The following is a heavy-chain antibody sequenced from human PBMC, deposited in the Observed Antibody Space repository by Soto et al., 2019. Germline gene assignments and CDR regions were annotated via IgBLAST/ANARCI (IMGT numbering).Heavy chain of an antibody. CDR2: IKQDGSEK. D-gene: IGHD3-3*01. CDR3: ARVFGFLEWLFDY. CDR1: GFTFSSYW. Sequence: PGGSLRLSCAASGFTFSSYWMSWVRQAPGKGLEWVANIKQDGSEKYYVDSVKGRFTISRDNAKNSLYLQMNSLRAEDTAVYYCARVFGFLEWLFDYWGQGTLVTVSS. J-gene: IGHJ4*02. V-gene: IGHV3-7*01.